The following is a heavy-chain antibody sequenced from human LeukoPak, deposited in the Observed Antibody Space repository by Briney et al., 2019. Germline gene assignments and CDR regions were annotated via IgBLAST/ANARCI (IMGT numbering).Heavy chain of an antibody. J-gene: IGHJ5*02. Sequence: ASVKVSCKVSGYTLTELSMHWVRQAPRKGLEWMGGFDPEDGETIYAQKFQGRVTMTEDTSTDTAYMELSSLRSEDTAVYYCATGPKGPGWFDPWGQGTLVTVSS. V-gene: IGHV1-24*01. CDR2: FDPEDGET. CDR1: GYTLTELS. CDR3: ATGPKGPGWFDP.